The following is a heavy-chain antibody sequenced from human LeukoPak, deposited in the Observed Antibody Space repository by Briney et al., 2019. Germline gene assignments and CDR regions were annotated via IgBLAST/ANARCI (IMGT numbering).Heavy chain of an antibody. CDR2: INHSGST. CDR3: ARVPRWGWSYGFNWFDP. CDR1: GGSFSGYY. Sequence: SETLSLTCAVYGGSFSGYYWSWIRQPPGKGLEWIGEINHSGSTNYNPSLKSRVTISVDTSKNQFSLKLSSVTAADTAVYYCARVPRWGWSYGFNWFDPWGQGTLVTVSS. V-gene: IGHV4-34*01. J-gene: IGHJ5*02. D-gene: IGHD5-18*01.